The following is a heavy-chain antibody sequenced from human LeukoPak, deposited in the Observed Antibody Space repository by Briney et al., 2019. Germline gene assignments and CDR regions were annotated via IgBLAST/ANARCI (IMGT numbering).Heavy chain of an antibody. D-gene: IGHD3-22*01. CDR3: ARIIGYSYEASRRYYYDSSRSLPEYYFDY. CDR2: IYYSGST. J-gene: IGHJ4*02. Sequence: PSETLSLTCTVSGGSISSSSYYWGWIRQPPGKGLEWIGSIYYSGSTYYNPSLKSRVTISVDTSKNQFSLKLSSVTAADTAVYYCARIIGYSYEASRRYYYDSSRSLPEYYFDYWGQGTLVTVSS. CDR1: GGSISSSSYY. V-gene: IGHV4-39*07.